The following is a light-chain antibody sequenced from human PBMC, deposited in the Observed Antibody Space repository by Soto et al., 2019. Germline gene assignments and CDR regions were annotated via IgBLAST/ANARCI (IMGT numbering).Light chain of an antibody. CDR1: QGIRND. Sequence: AIQMTQSPSSLSASVGDRVTITCRASQGIRNDLGWYQQKPGKAPKLMIYAASSLQSGVPSRLSGSGSGTDLNLTISSLQPEDFATYYCQKYNSAPLTCGGGTKVDIK. J-gene: IGKJ4*01. CDR2: AAS. CDR3: QKYNSAPLT. V-gene: IGKV1-6*01.